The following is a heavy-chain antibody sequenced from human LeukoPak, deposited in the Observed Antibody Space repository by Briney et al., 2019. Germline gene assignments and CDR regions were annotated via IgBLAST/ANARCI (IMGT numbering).Heavy chain of an antibody. J-gene: IGHJ4*02. CDR2: IRFDATNK. D-gene: IGHD1-14*01. Sequence: GGSLRLSCAASGFTFSNYAMSWVRQAPGKGLEWVCFIRFDATNKYYADSVKGRFTISRDNSNNTLYLQLNNVRTEDTATYFCAKEQYPGYFDFWGQGTLVTVSA. CDR1: GFTFSNYA. CDR3: AKEQYPGYFDF. V-gene: IGHV3-30*02.